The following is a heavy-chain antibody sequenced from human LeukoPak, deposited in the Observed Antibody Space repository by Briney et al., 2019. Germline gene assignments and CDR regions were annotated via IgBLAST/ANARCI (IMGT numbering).Heavy chain of an antibody. Sequence: SVKVSCKASGGTFNSYAISWVRQAPGQGLEWMGGIIPIFGTANYAQKFQGRVTITADKSTSTAYMELSSLRSEDTAVYYCARVSGGNSTEDFDYWGQGTLVTVSS. V-gene: IGHV1-69*06. CDR1: GGTFNSYA. CDR3: ARVSGGNSTEDFDY. D-gene: IGHD4-23*01. J-gene: IGHJ4*02. CDR2: IIPIFGTA.